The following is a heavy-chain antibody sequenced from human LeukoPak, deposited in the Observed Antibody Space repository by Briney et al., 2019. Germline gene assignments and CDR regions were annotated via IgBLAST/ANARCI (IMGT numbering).Heavy chain of an antibody. J-gene: IGHJ4*01. CDR2: IYYSGST. D-gene: IGHD6-19*01. Sequence: PSQTLSLTCIVSGGSISSGSYYWGWIRQPPGKGLEGIGSIYYSGSTYYNPSLKSRVTISVDTSKNQFSLKLSSVTAADTAVDYWARDVEGSGWRIDYWGQGTLVTVSS. CDR1: GGSISSGSYY. CDR3: ARDVEGSGWRIDY. V-gene: IGHV4-39*07.